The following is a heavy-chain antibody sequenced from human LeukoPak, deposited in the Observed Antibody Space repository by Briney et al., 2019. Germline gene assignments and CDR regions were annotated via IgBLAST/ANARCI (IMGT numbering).Heavy chain of an antibody. CDR1: GITVSTNY. CDR2: AFSDGRT. J-gene: IGHJ4*02. CDR3: ARGDFDY. Sequence: PGGSLRLSCAASGITVSTNYMSWVRQAPGKGLEWVSIAFSDGRTFYADSVKGRFTISRDSSKNTVFLQMISLRAEDTAVYYCARGDFDYWGQGTLVTVSS. V-gene: IGHV3-53*01.